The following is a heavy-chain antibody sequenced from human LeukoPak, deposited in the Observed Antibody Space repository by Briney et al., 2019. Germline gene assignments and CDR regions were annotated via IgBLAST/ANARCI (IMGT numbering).Heavy chain of an antibody. CDR3: ARDTGYCSSTSCYWPI. CDR2: IYTSGST. V-gene: IGHV4-61*02. Sequence: SQTLSLTCTVSGGSISSGSYYWSWIRQPAGKGLEWIGRIYTSGSTNYNPSLKSRVTISVDTSKNQFSLKLSSVTAADTAVYYCARDTGYCSSTSCYWPIWGQGTMVTVSS. J-gene: IGHJ3*02. CDR1: GGSISSGSYY. D-gene: IGHD2-2*01.